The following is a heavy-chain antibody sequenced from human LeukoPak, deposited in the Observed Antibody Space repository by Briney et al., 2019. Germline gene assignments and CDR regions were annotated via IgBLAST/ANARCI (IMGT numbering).Heavy chain of an antibody. CDR1: GGSISSYY. Sequence: PSETLSLTCTVSGGSISSYYWSWIRQPAGKGLEWIGRIHTSGSTYYNPSLKSRVTISVDTSKNQFSLKLNSVTAADTAVYYCARIYSSSWFLNWFDPWGQGTLVTVSS. V-gene: IGHV4-4*07. D-gene: IGHD6-13*01. J-gene: IGHJ5*02. CDR3: ARIYSSSWFLNWFDP. CDR2: IHTSGST.